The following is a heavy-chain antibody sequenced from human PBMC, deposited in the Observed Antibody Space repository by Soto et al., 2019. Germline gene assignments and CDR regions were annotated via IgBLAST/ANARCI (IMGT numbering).Heavy chain of an antibody. V-gene: IGHV3-48*03. CDR3: ARDGLSLSIAARPFYFDY. CDR1: GFTFSSYE. Sequence: GGSLRLSCAASGFTFSSYEMNWVRQAPGKGLEWVSYISSSGSTIYYADSVKGRFTISRDNAKNSLYLQMNSLRAEDTAVYYCARDGLSLSIAARPFYFDYWGQGTLVTVSS. CDR2: ISSSGSTI. J-gene: IGHJ4*02. D-gene: IGHD6-6*01.